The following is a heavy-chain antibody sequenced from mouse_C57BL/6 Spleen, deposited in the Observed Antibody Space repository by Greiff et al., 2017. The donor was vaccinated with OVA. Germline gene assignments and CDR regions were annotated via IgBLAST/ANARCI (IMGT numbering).Heavy chain of an antibody. Sequence: EVQLQQSGPELVKPGASVKISCKASGYTFTDYYMNWVKQSHGKSLEWIGDINPNNGGTSYNQKFKGKATLTVDKSSSTAYMELRSLTSEDSAVYYCARYFFDDWGQGTTLTVSS. CDR2: INPNNGGT. CDR1: GYTFTDYY. CDR3: ARYFFDD. J-gene: IGHJ2*01. V-gene: IGHV1-26*01.